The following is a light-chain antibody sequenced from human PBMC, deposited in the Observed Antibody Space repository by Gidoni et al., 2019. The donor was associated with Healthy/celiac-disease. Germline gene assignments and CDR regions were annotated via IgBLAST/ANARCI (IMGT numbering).Light chain of an antibody. V-gene: IGKV3-15*01. CDR1: QSVSSN. CDR3: QQYNNWPLG. Sequence: PATLSVSPGERATLSCRASQSVSSNLAWYQQKPGQAPRLLIYGASTRATGIPARFSGSGSGTEFTLTISSLQSEDFAVYYCQQYNNWPLGFGGGTKVEIK. CDR2: GAS. J-gene: IGKJ4*01.